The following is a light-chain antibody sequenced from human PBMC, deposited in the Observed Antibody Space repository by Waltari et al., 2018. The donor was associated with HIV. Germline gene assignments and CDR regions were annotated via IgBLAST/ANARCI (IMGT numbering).Light chain of an antibody. Sequence: QTVVTQEPSFSVSPGGTVTLTCGLSSGSVSTSYYPSWYQQNPGQAPRTLLYSTTTRSSGVPDRFSGSILGNKAALTITGAQADDESDYYCVLYMGSGIWVFGGGTKLTVL. V-gene: IGLV8-61*01. CDR1: SGSVSTSYY. J-gene: IGLJ3*02. CDR3: VLYMGSGIWV. CDR2: STT.